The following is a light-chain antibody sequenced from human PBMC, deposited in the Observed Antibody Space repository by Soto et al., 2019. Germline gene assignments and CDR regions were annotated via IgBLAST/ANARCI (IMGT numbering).Light chain of an antibody. CDR1: QSISSW. CDR3: KQYNSYPWT. J-gene: IGKJ1*01. V-gene: IGKV1-5*03. CDR2: KAS. Sequence: DIQMTQSPSTLSASVGDRVTITCRASQSISSWLAWYQQKPGKAPKLLIYKASSLESRVPSRFSGSGSGTEFTLNISSLKPADFATYYCKQYNSYPWTFGQGTQVEIK.